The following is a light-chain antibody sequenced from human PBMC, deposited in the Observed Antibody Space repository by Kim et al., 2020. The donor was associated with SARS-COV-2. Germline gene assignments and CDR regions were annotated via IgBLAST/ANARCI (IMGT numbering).Light chain of an antibody. CDR2: ANN. J-gene: IGLJ2*01. Sequence: RVSMSTSGNTSNDETNYVNWCQRLPGAAPKLLIHANNRRASGGTDRFSGSRFGTSASLTISGLQSEDEADYFCAAWDDSPDGYVVFGGGTKLTVL. CDR1: TSNDETNY. CDR3: AAWDDSPDGYVV. V-gene: IGLV1-44*01.